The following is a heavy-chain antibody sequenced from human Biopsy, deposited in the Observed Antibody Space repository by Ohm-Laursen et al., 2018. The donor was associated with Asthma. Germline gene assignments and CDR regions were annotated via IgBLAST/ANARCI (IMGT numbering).Heavy chain of an antibody. CDR2: ISVYNGNT. CDR1: GYTFNSAG. Sequence: ASVKVSCKTPGYTFNSAGITWVRQAPGQGLEWMGWISVYNGNTKVAQKLQDRVTMITDTSTSTAYMELRSLRSDDTAVYFCARAVDYSHYYGIDVWGQGTTVTFS. V-gene: IGHV1-18*01. J-gene: IGHJ6*02. D-gene: IGHD3-10*01. CDR3: ARAVDYSHYYGIDV.